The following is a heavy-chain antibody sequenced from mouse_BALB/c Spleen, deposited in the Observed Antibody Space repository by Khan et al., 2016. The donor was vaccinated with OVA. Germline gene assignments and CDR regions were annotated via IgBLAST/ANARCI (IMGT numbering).Heavy chain of an antibody. Sequence: QVQLQQSGPELVKPGASVRISCKASGYIFTSYYIHWVKQRPGQGLEWIGGIYPGSINSNYNEHFKGKATLTADKSSSTAYMQLSSLTSEDSAVYFCARWGGNYPSYTMDYWGQGTSVTVSS. CDR1: GYIFTSYY. CDR3: ARWGGNYPSYTMDY. D-gene: IGHD2-1*01. V-gene: IGHV1S56*01. J-gene: IGHJ4*01. CDR2: IYPGSINS.